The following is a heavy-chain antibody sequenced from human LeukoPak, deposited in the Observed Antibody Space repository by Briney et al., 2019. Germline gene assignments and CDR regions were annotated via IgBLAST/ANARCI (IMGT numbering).Heavy chain of an antibody. V-gene: IGHV3-74*01. Sequence: QPGGSLRLSCAASGFTFSTYCMHWVRQAPGKGPMWVSRICPDGTVTNYADSVKARFIISRDNARNTVYLQMNSLRAEDTAVYYCAKGGRRILYYDYWGQGTLVTVSS. CDR2: ICPDGTVT. J-gene: IGHJ4*02. CDR3: AKGGRRILYYDY. D-gene: IGHD2-8*01. CDR1: GFTFSTYC.